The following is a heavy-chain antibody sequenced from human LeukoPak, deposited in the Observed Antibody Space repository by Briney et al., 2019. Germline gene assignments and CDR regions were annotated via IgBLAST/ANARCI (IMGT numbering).Heavy chain of an antibody. CDR2: IYHSGST. CDR3: ARAPGVGATSGAFDY. J-gene: IGHJ4*02. Sequence: SETLSLTCTVSGDSISSYYWSWIRQPPGKGPEWIGYIYHSGSTNYNPSLKSRVTISVDTSKNQFSLKLSSVTAADTAVYYCARAPGVGATSGAFDYWGQGTLVTVSS. V-gene: IGHV4-59*08. D-gene: IGHD1-26*01. CDR1: GDSISSYY.